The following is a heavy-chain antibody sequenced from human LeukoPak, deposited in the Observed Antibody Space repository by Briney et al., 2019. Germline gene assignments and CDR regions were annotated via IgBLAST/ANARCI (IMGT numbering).Heavy chain of an antibody. J-gene: IGHJ4*02. CDR1: GFTFSSYE. V-gene: IGHV3-48*03. CDR2: ISSSGSTI. Sequence: PGGSLRLSCAASGFTFSSYEMNWVRQAPGKGLEWVSYISSSGSTIYYADSVKGRFTISRDNAKNSLYLQMNSLRAEDTAVYYCARSYYDILTGSELRFDYWGQGTLVTVSS. D-gene: IGHD3-9*01. CDR3: ARSYYDILTGSELRFDY.